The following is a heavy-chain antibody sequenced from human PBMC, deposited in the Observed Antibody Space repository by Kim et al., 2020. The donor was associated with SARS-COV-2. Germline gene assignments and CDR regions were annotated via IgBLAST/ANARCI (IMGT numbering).Heavy chain of an antibody. CDR3: AREVNYSYDH. CDR1: GDTLTVYF. J-gene: IGHJ4*02. V-gene: IGHV1-2*06. CDR2: IDPVDGGT. D-gene: IGHD5-18*01. Sequence: ASVKVSCKASGDTLTVYFIHWVRQAPGQGLEWMGRIDPVDGGTIYAQQFQGRVSMTRDTSISTAYVEVNGLRFDDTAVYYCAREVNYSYDHWGQGTLVTVSS.